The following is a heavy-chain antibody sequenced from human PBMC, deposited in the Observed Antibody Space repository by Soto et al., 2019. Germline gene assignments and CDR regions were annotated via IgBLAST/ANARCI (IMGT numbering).Heavy chain of an antibody. V-gene: IGHV4-39*01. J-gene: IGHJ6*02. CDR3: ANLAVAGTRLYYYYYGMDV. D-gene: IGHD6-19*01. Sequence: SETLSLTYTVSGGSISSSSYYWGWIRQPPGKGLEWIGSIYYSGSTYYNPSLKSRVTISVDTSKDQFSLKLSSVTAADTAVYYCANLAVAGTRLYYYYYGMDVWGQGTTVTVS. CDR2: IYYSGST. CDR1: GGSISSSSYY.